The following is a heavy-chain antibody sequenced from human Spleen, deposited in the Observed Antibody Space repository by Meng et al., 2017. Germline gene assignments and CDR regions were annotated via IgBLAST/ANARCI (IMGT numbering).Heavy chain of an antibody. Sequence: GESLKISCAASGFTFSSYGMHWVRQAPGKGLEWVAVIWYDGSNKYYADSVKGRFTISRDNSKNTVFLQINSLRVEDTAVYYCARSPIDKYDLSALPLDYWGQGKLVT. D-gene: IGHD3-16*01. CDR3: ARSPIDKYDLSALPLDY. CDR1: GFTFSSYG. V-gene: IGHV3-33*01. CDR2: IWYDGSNK. J-gene: IGHJ4*01.